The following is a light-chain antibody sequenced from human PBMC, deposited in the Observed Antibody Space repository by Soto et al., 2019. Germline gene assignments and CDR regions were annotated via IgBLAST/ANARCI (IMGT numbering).Light chain of an antibody. V-gene: IGKV3-20*01. CDR2: GVS. Sequence: EIVLTQSPGTVSLSPGERATLSCRASQRVTNTYLACYQQKPGQAPRLLIYGVSSRATGTPDRFSASGSGTDFSLTISRLEPEDFGMYYCLNDGTLPYGVGQGTKLDIK. CDR3: LNDGTLPYG. CDR1: QRVTNTY. J-gene: IGKJ2*03.